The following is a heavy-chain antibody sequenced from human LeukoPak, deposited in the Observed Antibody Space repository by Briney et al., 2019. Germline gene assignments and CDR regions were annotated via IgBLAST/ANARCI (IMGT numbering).Heavy chain of an antibody. V-gene: IGHV3-30*04. Sequence: GGSLRLSCAASEFTFSSYAMHWVRQAPGKGLEWVALISYDASNKYYADSVKGRSTISRDNSKNTLYLQLNSLRTEDTAVYYCARGARGSGWRVFDIWGQGTMVTVSS. J-gene: IGHJ3*02. CDR3: ARGARGSGWRVFDI. D-gene: IGHD6-19*01. CDR2: ISYDASNK. CDR1: EFTFSSYA.